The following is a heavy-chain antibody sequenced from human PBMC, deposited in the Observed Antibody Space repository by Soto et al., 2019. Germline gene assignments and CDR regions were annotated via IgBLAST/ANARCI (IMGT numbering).Heavy chain of an antibody. J-gene: IGHJ4*02. V-gene: IGHV3-30*04. CDR3: ARDGEGGYFDY. CDR1: GFTFSSYA. CDR2: ISYDGSNK. D-gene: IGHD3-10*01. Sequence: GGSLRLSCAASGFTFSSYAMHWVRQAPGKGLEWVAVISYDGSNKYYADSVKGRFTISRDNSKNTLYLQMNSLRAEDTAVYYCARDGEGGYFDYWGQGTLVTVSS.